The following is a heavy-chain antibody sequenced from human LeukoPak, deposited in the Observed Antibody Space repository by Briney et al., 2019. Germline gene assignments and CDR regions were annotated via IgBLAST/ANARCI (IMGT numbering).Heavy chain of an antibody. CDR1: GYTFTTYA. CDR3: ARSYVWGSYPQDGAFDI. Sequence: ASVKASYKASGYTFTTYAMNWVRQAPGQGLEWMGWINTNTGNPTYAQGFTGRFVFSLDTSVSTAYLQISSLKAEDTAVYYCARSYVWGSYPQDGAFDIWGQGTMVTVSS. J-gene: IGHJ3*02. CDR2: INTNTGNP. D-gene: IGHD3-16*02. V-gene: IGHV7-4-1*02.